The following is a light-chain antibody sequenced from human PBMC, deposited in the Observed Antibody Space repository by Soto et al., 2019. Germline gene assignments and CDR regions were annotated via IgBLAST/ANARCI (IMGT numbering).Light chain of an antibody. CDR3: QQSHSTPLT. Sequence: DIRMTQSPSSLSASVGDRVTITCRASQSIDTHLNWYQQHPGKAPKLLIYAASSLQSGVPSRFSGSGSGTDFTLTTSSLQPEDFATYYCQQSHSTPLTFGGGTKVDIK. V-gene: IGKV1-39*01. J-gene: IGKJ4*01. CDR2: AAS. CDR1: QSIDTH.